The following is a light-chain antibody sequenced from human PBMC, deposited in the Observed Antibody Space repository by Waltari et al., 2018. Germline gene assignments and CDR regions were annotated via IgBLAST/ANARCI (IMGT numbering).Light chain of an antibody. CDR3: QQYKTSPWT. V-gene: IGKV1-5*03. Sequence: DIQVTQSPSTLSASVGDRVTITCRASESLSIWLAWFQQKPGKAPKILIYEASTLESGVPSRFSGSASGTEFTLTISSLQSDDLATYYCQQYKTSPWTFGRGTKVEIE. CDR1: ESLSIW. CDR2: EAS. J-gene: IGKJ1*01.